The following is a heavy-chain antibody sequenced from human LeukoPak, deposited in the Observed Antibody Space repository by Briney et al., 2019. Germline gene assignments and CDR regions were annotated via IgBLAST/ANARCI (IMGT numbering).Heavy chain of an antibody. CDR1: GGSISTYY. CDR2: IYYSGST. CDR3: ARDQGYYYGIDV. Sequence: SETLSLTCTVSGGSISTYYWSWNRQPPGKGLEWIGYIYYSGSTSYNPSLKSRVTISVDTSKNQFSLKLSSVTAADTAVYYCARDQGYYYGIDVWGQGTTVTVSS. J-gene: IGHJ6*02. V-gene: IGHV4-59*01.